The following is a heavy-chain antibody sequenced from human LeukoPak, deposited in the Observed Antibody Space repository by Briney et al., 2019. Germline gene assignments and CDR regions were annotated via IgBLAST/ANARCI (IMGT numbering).Heavy chain of an antibody. D-gene: IGHD5-24*01. CDR1: GGSISSYY. Sequence: SETLSLNCTVSGGSISSYYWSWIRQPPGKGLEWIGYIYYSGSTNYNPSLKSRVTISVDTSKNQFSLKLSSVTAADTAVYYCARVGRYGYNLEYFDYWGQGTLVTVSS. CDR3: ARVGRYGYNLEYFDY. J-gene: IGHJ4*02. V-gene: IGHV4-59*01. CDR2: IYYSGST.